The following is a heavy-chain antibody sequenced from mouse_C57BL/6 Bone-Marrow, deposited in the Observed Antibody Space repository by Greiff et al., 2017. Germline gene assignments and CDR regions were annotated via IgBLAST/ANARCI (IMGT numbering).Heavy chain of an antibody. D-gene: IGHD2-2*01. CDR2: IDPENGDT. V-gene: IGHV14-4*01. J-gene: IGHJ4*01. CDR3: TTGYYYAMDY. Sequence: EVQLQESGAELVRPGASVKLSCTASGFNIKDDYMHWVKQRPEQGLEWIGWIDPENGDTEYASKFQGKATITADTSSNTAYLQLSSLTSEDTAVYYCTTGYYYAMDYGGQGTSVTVSS. CDR1: GFNIKDDY.